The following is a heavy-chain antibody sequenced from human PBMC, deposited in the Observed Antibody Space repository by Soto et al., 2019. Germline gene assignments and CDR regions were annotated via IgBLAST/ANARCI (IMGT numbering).Heavy chain of an antibody. J-gene: IGHJ4*02. Sequence: QVQLVQSGAEVKKPGSSVKVSCKASGGTFSSFAISWVRQAPGQGLEWMGGLVPVCGTANYAQKFQDSVTITADKSTSTSYMELRSLRYADTAAYYCARSPEVFDYWGQGTRVTVSS. D-gene: IGHD6-19*01. CDR3: ARSPEVFDY. CDR2: LVPVCGTA. V-gene: IGHV1-69*06. CDR1: GGTFSSFA.